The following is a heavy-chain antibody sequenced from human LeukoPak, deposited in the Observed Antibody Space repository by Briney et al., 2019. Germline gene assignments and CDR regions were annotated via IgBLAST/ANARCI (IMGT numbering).Heavy chain of an antibody. D-gene: IGHD2-21*01. J-gene: IGHJ4*02. CDR1: GFTFSSNA. V-gene: IGHV3-23*01. Sequence: GGSLRLSCVASGFTFSSNAMSWVRQAPGKGLEWVAAIGSSGTSTYYADSVEGRFTISRDNSKNTLYLQMNSLRAEDTAVYYCAKLVMNSLFDYWGQGTLVTVSS. CDR2: IGSSGTST. CDR3: AKLVMNSLFDY.